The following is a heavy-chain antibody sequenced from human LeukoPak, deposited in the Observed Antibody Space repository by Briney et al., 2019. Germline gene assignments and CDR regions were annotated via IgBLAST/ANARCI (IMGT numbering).Heavy chain of an antibody. CDR1: GFTFSSFW. V-gene: IGHV3-7*03. CDR3: ARDNPFGGY. D-gene: IGHD3-16*01. J-gene: IGHJ4*02. Sequence: GGSLRLACAASGFTFSSFWMSWVRQAPGKGLEWVTNIKQDGGEKNYVDSVKGRFTISRDNAKKLLSLQMNSLRPDDTALYYCARDNPFGGYWGQGALVTVSS. CDR2: IKQDGGEK.